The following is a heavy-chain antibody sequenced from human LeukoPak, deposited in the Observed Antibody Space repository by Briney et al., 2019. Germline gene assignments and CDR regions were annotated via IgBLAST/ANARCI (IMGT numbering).Heavy chain of an antibody. CDR2: IGSSGTNR. CDR1: EFPFSFYE. D-gene: IGHD6-19*01. Sequence: PGGSLRLSCAVSEFPFSFYEMNWVRQAPGKGLEGVSNIGSSGTNRYYADSVKGGFSISRDNAKSSLYLQMNSLRVEDTAVYYCALLAVASDFDYWGQGALVTVSS. CDR3: ALLAVASDFDY. V-gene: IGHV3-48*03. J-gene: IGHJ4*02.